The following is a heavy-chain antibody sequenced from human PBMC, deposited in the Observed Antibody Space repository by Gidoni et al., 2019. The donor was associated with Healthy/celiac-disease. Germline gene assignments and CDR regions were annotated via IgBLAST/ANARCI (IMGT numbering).Heavy chain of an antibody. V-gene: IGHV2-70*15. CDR1: GFSLSTSGLC. Sequence: QVTLRESGPALVKPTQTLPLTCPFSGFSLSTSGLCVSWIRQPPGKALEWLARIDWDDDKYYSTSLKTRLTISKDTSKNQVVLTMTNMDPVDTATYYCARIPGSSSGWLPGDYYYMDVWGKGTTVTVSS. D-gene: IGHD6-19*01. CDR3: ARIPGSSSGWLPGDYYYMDV. CDR2: IDWDDDK. J-gene: IGHJ6*03.